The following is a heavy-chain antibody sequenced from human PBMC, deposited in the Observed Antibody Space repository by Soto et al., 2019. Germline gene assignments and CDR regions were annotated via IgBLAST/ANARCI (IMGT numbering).Heavy chain of an antibody. V-gene: IGHV3-23*01. CDR1: GFTFSSYA. CDR2: ISGSGGST. Sequence: EVQLLESGGGLVQPGGSLRLSCAASGFTFSSYAMSWVRQAPGKGLEWVSAISGSGGSTYYADSVKGRFTISRDNSKNTLYLQMNSLRAEDTAVYYCAKRRDSSGYSHPHFDYWGQGTLVTVSS. D-gene: IGHD3-22*01. J-gene: IGHJ4*02. CDR3: AKRRDSSGYSHPHFDY.